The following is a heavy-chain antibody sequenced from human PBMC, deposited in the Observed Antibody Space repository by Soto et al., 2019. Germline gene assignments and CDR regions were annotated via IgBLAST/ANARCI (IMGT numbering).Heavy chain of an antibody. V-gene: IGHV6-1*01. D-gene: IGHD6-19*01. J-gene: IGHJ5*02. CDR1: GDSVSSNSAA. Sequence: PSQTLSLTCAISGDSVSSNSAAWNWIRQSPSRGLEWLGRTYYRSKWYNDYAVSVKSRITINPDTSKNQFSLQLNSVTPEDTAVYYCARTRIAVAGKRKHGWFDPWGQGTLVTVSS. CDR3: ARTRIAVAGKRKHGWFDP. CDR2: TYYRSKWYN.